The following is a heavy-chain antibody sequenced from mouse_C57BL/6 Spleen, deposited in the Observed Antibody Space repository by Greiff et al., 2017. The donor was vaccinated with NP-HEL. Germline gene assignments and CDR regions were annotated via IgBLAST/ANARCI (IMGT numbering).Heavy chain of an antibody. Sequence: VQLQQSGPELVKPGASVKISCKASGYSFTGYYMHWVKQSHGNILDWIGYNYPYNGVSSYNQKFKGKATLTVDKSSSTAYMELRSLTSEDSAVYYCARGTTVVATKNYAMDYWGQGTSVTVSS. CDR1: GYSFTGYY. CDR3: ARGTTVVATKNYAMDY. J-gene: IGHJ4*01. CDR2: NYPYNGVS. D-gene: IGHD1-1*01. V-gene: IGHV1-31*01.